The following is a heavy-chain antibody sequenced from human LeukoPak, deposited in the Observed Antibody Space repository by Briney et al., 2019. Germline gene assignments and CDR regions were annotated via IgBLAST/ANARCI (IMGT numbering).Heavy chain of an antibody. J-gene: IGHJ6*02. CDR3: ARTVDYYGIDV. Sequence: GGSLRLSCAASGFTVSSNYMSWVRQAPGKGLEWVSVIYSGGSTYYADSVKGRFTISRDNSKNTLYLQMNSLRAEDTAVYYCARTVDYYGIDVWGQGTTVTVSS. CDR1: GFTVSSNY. V-gene: IGHV3-66*01. CDR2: IYSGGST.